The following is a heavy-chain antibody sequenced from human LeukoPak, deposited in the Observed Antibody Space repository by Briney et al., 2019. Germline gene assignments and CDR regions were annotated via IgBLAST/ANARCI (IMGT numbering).Heavy chain of an antibody. CDR1: GYTFTSYG. CDR3: ARDSCSGGSCYPTDY. CDR2: ISAYNGNT. J-gene: IGHJ4*02. Sequence: ASVKVSCKASGYTFTSYGISWVRQAPGQGLEWMGWISAYNGNTNYAQKLQGRVTMTTDTSTSTAYMELRSLRSDDTAVYYCARDSCSGGSCYPTDYWGQGTLVTVSS. D-gene: IGHD2-15*01. V-gene: IGHV1-18*01.